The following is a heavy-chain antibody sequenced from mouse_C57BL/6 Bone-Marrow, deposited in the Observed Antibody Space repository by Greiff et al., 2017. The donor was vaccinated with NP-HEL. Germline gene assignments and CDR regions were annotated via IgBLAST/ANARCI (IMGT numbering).Heavy chain of an antibody. D-gene: IGHD4-1*01. V-gene: IGHV1-4*01. CDR2: INPSSGYT. CDR1: GYTFTSYT. Sequence: VHLVESGAELARPGASVKMSCKASGYTFTSYTMHWVKQRPGQGLEWIGYINPSSGYTKYNQKFKDKATLTADKSSSTAYMQLSSLTSEDSAVYYCARLGREYWGQGTTLTVSS. J-gene: IGHJ2*01. CDR3: ARLGREY.